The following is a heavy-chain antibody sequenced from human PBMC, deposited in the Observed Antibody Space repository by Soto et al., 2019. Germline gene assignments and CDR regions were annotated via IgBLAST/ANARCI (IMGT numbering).Heavy chain of an antibody. CDR3: ARMATFXXXXWFDP. Sequence: ASVKVSCXXSGYSFTNNDVSWGRTATGQGLEWMGWMNPGSGDTGYAQKFQGRVTMTRDISIATAYMELSSLRSDDTAIYYCARMATFXXXXWFDPWGQGTLVTVSS. D-gene: IGHD3-16*01. J-gene: IGHJ5*02. CDR2: MNPGSGDT. V-gene: IGHV1-8*01. CDR1: GYSFTNND.